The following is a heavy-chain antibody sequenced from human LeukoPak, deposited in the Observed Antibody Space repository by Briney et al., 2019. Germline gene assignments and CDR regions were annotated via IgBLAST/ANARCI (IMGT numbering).Heavy chain of an antibody. CDR2: IYTSGGT. V-gene: IGHV4-4*07. CDR3: VTDRSGSYDY. Sequence: PSETLSLTCTVSGASISSFYWSWIRQPAGKELEWIGRIYTSGGTNYNPSLKCRVTMSIDTSEYLFSLELYSVTAADTAVYYCVTDRSGSYDYWGQGILVTVSS. J-gene: IGHJ4*02. CDR1: GASISSFY. D-gene: IGHD1-26*01.